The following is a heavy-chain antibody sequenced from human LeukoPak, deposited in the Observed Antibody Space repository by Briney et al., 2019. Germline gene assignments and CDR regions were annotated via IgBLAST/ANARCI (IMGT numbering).Heavy chain of an antibody. CDR2: INWNGGSI. Sequence: GGSLRLSCGASGFTFDDYGMSWVRQAPGKGLEWVSGINWNGGSIGYADSVKGRFTISRDNAKNSLYLQMNSLSADDTALYYCARGYCSGGSCWYFDYWGQGTLVTVSS. CDR1: GFTFDDYG. D-gene: IGHD2-15*01. J-gene: IGHJ4*02. V-gene: IGHV3-20*04. CDR3: ARGYCSGGSCWYFDY.